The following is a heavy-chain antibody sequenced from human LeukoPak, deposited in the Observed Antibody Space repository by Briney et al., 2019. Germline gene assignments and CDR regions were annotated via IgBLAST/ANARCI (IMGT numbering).Heavy chain of an antibody. CDR1: GGSISSYY. J-gene: IGHJ3*02. V-gene: IGHV4-59*08. D-gene: IGHD3-3*01. Sequence: SETLSLTCTVSGGSISSYYWSWIRQPPGKGLEWIGYIYYSGSTNYNPSLKSRVTISVDTSKNQFSLKLSSVTAADTAVYYCARFRGRGSGYHWRSYDAFDIWGQGTVVTVSS. CDR3: ARFRGRGSGYHWRSYDAFDI. CDR2: IYYSGST.